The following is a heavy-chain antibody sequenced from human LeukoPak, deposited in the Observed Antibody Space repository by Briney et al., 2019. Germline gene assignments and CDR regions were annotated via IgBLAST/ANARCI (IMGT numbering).Heavy chain of an antibody. Sequence: GGSLRLSCAASGFTFGSYSMIWVRQAPGKGLEWISYISGGSGTINYADSVKGRFTVSRDNAKNSLYLQMNSLRDEDTAVYYCARDSDCSSTSCPSTGLDYWGQGTLVTVSS. CDR1: GFTFGSYS. V-gene: IGHV3-48*02. J-gene: IGHJ4*02. D-gene: IGHD2-2*01. CDR3: ARDSDCSSTSCPSTGLDY. CDR2: ISGGSGTI.